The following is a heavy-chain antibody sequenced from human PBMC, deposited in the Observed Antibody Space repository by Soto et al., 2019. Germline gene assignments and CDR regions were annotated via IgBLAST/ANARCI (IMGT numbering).Heavy chain of an antibody. CDR1: GGSIRSGGYH. CDR3: ARFQLYYGLDV. CDR2: IDYNGST. Sequence: QVQLQESGPGLVKPSQTLSLTCTVSGGSIRSGGYHWSWIRQHPGKGLEWIGYIDYNGSTYYNPSLKSRVTISIDTSKNQFSLKLSSVTAADTAMYYCARFQLYYGLDVWGQGTTVTVSS. D-gene: IGHD2-2*01. J-gene: IGHJ6*02. V-gene: IGHV4-31*03.